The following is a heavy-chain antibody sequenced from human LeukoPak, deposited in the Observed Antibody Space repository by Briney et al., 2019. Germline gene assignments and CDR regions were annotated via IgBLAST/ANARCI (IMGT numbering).Heavy chain of an antibody. V-gene: IGHV1-18*01. J-gene: IGHJ5*02. CDR1: GYTFTSYG. Sequence: ASVRVSCKASGYTFTSYGISWVRQAPGQGLEWMGWISAYNGNTNYAQKLQGRVTMTTDKSTSTAYMELSSLRSEDTAVYYCARDYYGSGSYYTNWFDPWGQGTLVTVSS. CDR3: ARDYYGSGSYYTNWFDP. D-gene: IGHD3-10*01. CDR2: ISAYNGNT.